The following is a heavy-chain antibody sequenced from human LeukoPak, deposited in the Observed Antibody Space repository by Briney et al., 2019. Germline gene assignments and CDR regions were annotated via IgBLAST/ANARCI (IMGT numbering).Heavy chain of an antibody. CDR3: ARQVPSAAFDS. V-gene: IGHV3-21*01. J-gene: IGHJ3*02. CDR1: GFTFSSYR. CDR2: ISSSSSYI. D-gene: IGHD2-2*01. Sequence: GGSLRLSCAASGFTFSSYRMNWVRQAPGKGLEWVSSISSSSSYIYYADSVKGRFTISRDNAKNSLYLQMNSLRAEDTAVYYCARQVPSAAFDSWGQGTMVTVSS.